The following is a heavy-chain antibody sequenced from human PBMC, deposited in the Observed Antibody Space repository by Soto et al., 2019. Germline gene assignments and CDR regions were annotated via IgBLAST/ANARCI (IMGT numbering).Heavy chain of an antibody. CDR1: EDTFSSYA. V-gene: IGHV1-69*13. Sequence: SVKVSCKASEDTFSSYAISWVRQAPGQGLEWMGGIIPIFSTSNYAQKFQGRVTITADESTSTAYMELSSLRIEDTAVYYCARASSGSYHDAFDIWGQGTMVTVSS. D-gene: IGHD1-26*01. J-gene: IGHJ3*02. CDR2: IIPIFSTS. CDR3: ARASSGSYHDAFDI.